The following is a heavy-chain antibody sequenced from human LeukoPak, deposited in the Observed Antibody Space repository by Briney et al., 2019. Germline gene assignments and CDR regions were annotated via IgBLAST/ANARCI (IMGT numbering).Heavy chain of an antibody. D-gene: IGHD1-1*01. CDR2: ISAYNGNT. J-gene: IGHJ4*02. V-gene: IGHV1-18*01. CDR1: GYTFTSYG. CDR3: ARDLVQLERQNYFDY. Sequence: AASVKVSCKASGYTFTSYGISWVRQAPGQGLEWMGWISAYNGNTNYAQKLQGRVTMTTDTSTSTAYMELRSLRSDDTAVYYCARDLVQLERQNYFDYWGQGTLVTVSS.